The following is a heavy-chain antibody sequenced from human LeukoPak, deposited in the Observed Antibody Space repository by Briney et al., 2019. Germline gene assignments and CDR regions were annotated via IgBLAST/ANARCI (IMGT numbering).Heavy chain of an antibody. CDR1: GGTFSSYA. V-gene: IGHV1-69*01. J-gene: IGHJ3*02. D-gene: IGHD2-15*01. Sequence: SVKVSCKASGGTFSSYAISWVRQAPGQGLEWLGGIIPIFGTANYAQKFQGRVTITADESTSTAYMELSSLRSEYTAVYYCAREGPVVVAATGDAFDIWGQGTMVTVSS. CDR3: AREGPVVVAATGDAFDI. CDR2: IIPIFGTA.